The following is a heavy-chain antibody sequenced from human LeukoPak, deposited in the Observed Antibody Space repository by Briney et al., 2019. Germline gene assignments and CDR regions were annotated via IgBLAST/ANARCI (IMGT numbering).Heavy chain of an antibody. CDR3: ARAFGYSSGWYGDYYYMDV. Sequence: GGSLRLSCAASGFTFSSYEMNWVRQAPGKGLEWVSYISSSGSTIYYADSVKGRFTISRDNAKNSLYLQMSSLRAEDTAVYYCARAFGYSSGWYGDYYYMDVWGKGTTVTVSS. V-gene: IGHV3-48*03. CDR1: GFTFSSYE. CDR2: ISSSGSTI. J-gene: IGHJ6*03. D-gene: IGHD6-19*01.